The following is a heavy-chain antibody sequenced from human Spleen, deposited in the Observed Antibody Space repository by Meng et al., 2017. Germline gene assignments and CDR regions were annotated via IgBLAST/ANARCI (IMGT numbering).Heavy chain of an antibody. CDR3: AKRLATVTKYGVGTYFDY. CDR1: GFTFSSYA. CDR2: ISGSGSGTT. J-gene: IGHJ4*02. D-gene: IGHD4-17*01. V-gene: IGHV3-23*01. Sequence: GGSLRLSCAASGFTFSSYAMSWVRQAPGKGLEWDSVISGSGSGTTYYADSVKGRFTISRDNSRNTLYLQMNSLRAEDTAVYFCAKRLATVTKYGVGTYFDYWGQGTLVTVSS.